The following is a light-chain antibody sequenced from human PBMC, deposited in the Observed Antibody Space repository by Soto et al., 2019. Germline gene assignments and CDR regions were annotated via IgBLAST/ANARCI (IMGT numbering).Light chain of an antibody. CDR3: QRYNNWPLT. J-gene: IGKJ4*01. V-gene: IGKV3-15*01. Sequence: EIVLTQSPGTLSLSPGERATLSCRASQSVETFLVWYQQKPGQAPRLLIYDTSTRATGVPARFSGSRSGTEFTLTINSLQSEDFAVYYCQRYNNWPLTFGGGTKVESK. CDR2: DTS. CDR1: QSVETF.